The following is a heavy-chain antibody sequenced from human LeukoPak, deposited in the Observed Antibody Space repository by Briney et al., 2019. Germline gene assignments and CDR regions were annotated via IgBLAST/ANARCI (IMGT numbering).Heavy chain of an antibody. D-gene: IGHD4/OR15-4a*01. Sequence: SETLSLTCAVSGYSISSGYYWGWVRQPPEKGLECIGSIYHSGSTYYNPSLKSRVTMSVDTSKNQFSLKLSSVTAADTAVLCIARTTRDYPRDPIDVWGQARMVTVSS. CDR1: GYSISSGYY. CDR3: ARTTRDYPRDPIDV. CDR2: IYHSGST. V-gene: IGHV4-38-2*01. J-gene: IGHJ3*01.